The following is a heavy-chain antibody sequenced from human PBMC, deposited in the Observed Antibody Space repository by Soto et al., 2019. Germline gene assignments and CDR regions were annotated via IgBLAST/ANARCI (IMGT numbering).Heavy chain of an antibody. V-gene: IGHV1-46*03. Sequence: ASVKVSCKASGYTFTSYYMHWVRQAPGQGLEWMGIINPSGGSTSYAQKFQGRVTMTRDTSTSTVYMELSSLRSEDTAVYYCAREGPLGYGDYCEYFQHWGQGTLVTVPQ. CDR2: INPSGGST. J-gene: IGHJ1*01. CDR3: AREGPLGYGDYCEYFQH. CDR1: GYTFTSYY. D-gene: IGHD4-17*01.